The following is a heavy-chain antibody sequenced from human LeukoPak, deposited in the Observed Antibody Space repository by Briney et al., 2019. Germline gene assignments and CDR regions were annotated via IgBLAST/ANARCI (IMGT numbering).Heavy chain of an antibody. D-gene: IGHD5/OR15-5a*01. CDR2: ISSYNGNT. CDR3: ARDQSVVIWVASDAFDI. CDR1: GYTFTIYG. V-gene: IGHV1-18*01. Sequence: ASVKVSFTASGYTFTIYGISWVRQAPGQGVGGMGWISSYNGNTNYAQNLHGRVTMTTDTSTSTASMELRSLRSDDTPVYYCARDQSVVIWVASDAFDIWGQGTMVTVSS. J-gene: IGHJ3*02.